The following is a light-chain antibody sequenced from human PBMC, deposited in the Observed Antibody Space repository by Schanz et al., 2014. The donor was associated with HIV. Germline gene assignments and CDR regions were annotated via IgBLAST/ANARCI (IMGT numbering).Light chain of an antibody. Sequence: EIVLTQSPVTLSLSPGERATLSCRASQSVSTYLAWYQQKPGQPPRLLIYDGSTRATGIPARFSGSGSGTYFTLPISSLEPEDFAVYYCQQRSNYTFGGGTKVEIK. CDR3: QQRSNYT. CDR1: QSVSTY. CDR2: DGS. J-gene: IGKJ4*01. V-gene: IGKV3-11*01.